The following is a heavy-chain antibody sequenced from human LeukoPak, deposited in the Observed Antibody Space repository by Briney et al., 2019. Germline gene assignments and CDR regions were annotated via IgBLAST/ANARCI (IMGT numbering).Heavy chain of an antibody. V-gene: IGHV3-21*01. J-gene: IGHJ5*02. CDR2: ISSTSSYI. D-gene: IGHD6-13*01. CDR3: ARDKIPSAGTPRGFDP. CDR1: GFTFSSYS. Sequence: GGSLRLSCAASGFTFSSYSMNWVRQAPGKGLEWVSSISSTSSYIYYAASVKGRFTISRDNAKSSLYLQMNSLRAEDTAVYYCARDKIPSAGTPRGFDPWGQGTLVTVSS.